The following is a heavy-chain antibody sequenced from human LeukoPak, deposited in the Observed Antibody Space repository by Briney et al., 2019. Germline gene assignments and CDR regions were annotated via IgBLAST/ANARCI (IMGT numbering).Heavy chain of an antibody. CDR1: GFTFSTYA. Sequence: PGGSLRLSCAASGFTFSTYAMHWVRQAPGKGLEWVAVISYDGSNNYYADSVKGRFTISRDNSKNTLYLQMNSLRAEDTAVYYCAKSWDSYGSATTFDYWGQGTLVTVSS. CDR3: AKSWDSYGSATTFDY. CDR2: ISYDGSNN. V-gene: IGHV3-30-3*02. D-gene: IGHD5-18*01. J-gene: IGHJ4*02.